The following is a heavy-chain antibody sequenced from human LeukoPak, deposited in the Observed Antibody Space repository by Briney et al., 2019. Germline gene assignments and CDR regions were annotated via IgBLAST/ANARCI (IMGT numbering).Heavy chain of an antibody. CDR3: AKRGVVIRVILVGFHKEAYYFDS. Sequence: GGSLRLSCAVSGITLSNYGMSWVRQAPGKGLEWVAGLSGSGGGTNYADSVKGRFTISRDNAKNTLYVQMNSLRAEDTAVYFCAKRGVVIRVILVGFHKEAYYFDSWGQRALVTVS. CDR2: LSGSGGGT. D-gene: IGHD3-10*01. J-gene: IGHJ4*02. CDR1: GITLSNYG. V-gene: IGHV3-23*01.